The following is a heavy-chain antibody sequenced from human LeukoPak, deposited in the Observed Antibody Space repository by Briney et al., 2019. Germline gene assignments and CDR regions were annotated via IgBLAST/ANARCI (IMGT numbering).Heavy chain of an antibody. Sequence: SVKVSCKASGGTFSSYTISWVRQAPGQGLEWMGRIIPILGIANYAQKCQGRVTITADKSTSTAYMELSSLRSEDTAVYYCARAGRAARSYYYYYMDVWGKGTTVTVSS. CDR3: ARAGRAARSYYYYYMDV. CDR2: IIPILGIA. V-gene: IGHV1-69*02. CDR1: GGTFSSYT. J-gene: IGHJ6*03. D-gene: IGHD6-6*01.